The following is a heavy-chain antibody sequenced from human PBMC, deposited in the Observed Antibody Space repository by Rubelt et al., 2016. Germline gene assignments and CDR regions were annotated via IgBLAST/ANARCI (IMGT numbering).Heavy chain of an antibody. Sequence: ASVKVSCRASGYTFTSSDINWVRQATGQRLEWMGWMNPHTGNTGYAQKFQGRVTMTTDTSTTTAYMELRSLRSDDTAMYYCARDRGITRSMDWFDPWGQGTLVTVSS. J-gene: IGHJ5*02. D-gene: IGHD1-20*01. CDR3: ARDRGITRSMDWFDP. V-gene: IGHV1-8*01. CDR1: GYTFTSSD. CDR2: MNPHTGNT.